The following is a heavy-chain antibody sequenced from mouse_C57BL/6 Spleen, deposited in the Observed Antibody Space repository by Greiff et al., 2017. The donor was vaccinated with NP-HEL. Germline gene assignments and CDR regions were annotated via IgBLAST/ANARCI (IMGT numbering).Heavy chain of an antibody. D-gene: IGHD1-1*01. CDR1: GYTFTSYW. V-gene: IGHV1-55*01. CDR3: ASPYYYAAWFAY. CDR2: IYPGSGST. J-gene: IGHJ3*01. Sequence: QVQLQQSGAELVKPGASVKMSCKASGYTFTSYWITWVKQRPGQGLEWIGDIYPGSGSTNYNEKFKSKATLTVDTSSSTAYMQLSSLTSEDSAVYYCASPYYYAAWFAYWGQGTLVTVSA.